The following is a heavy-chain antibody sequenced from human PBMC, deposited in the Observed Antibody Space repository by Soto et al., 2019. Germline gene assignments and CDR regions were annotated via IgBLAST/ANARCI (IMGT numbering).Heavy chain of an antibody. Sequence: EVQLVESGGGLVQPGGSLRLSCAASGYMFSRHRIHWVRQAPGQGPVGVARISPDGSVTNYADFVEGRFTISRDNAKNTLYLHMGSLRAEDTAVYYCARPRSMSSSGFDIWGQGTMVIVSA. J-gene: IGHJ3*02. V-gene: IGHV3-74*01. CDR3: ARPRSMSSSGFDI. D-gene: IGHD1-26*01. CDR2: ISPDGSVT. CDR1: GYMFSRHR.